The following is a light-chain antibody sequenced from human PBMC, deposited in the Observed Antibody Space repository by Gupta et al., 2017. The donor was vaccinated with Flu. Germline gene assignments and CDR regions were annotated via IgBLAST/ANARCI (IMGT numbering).Light chain of an antibody. CDR1: SNDVGGSNR. J-gene: IGLJ1*01. CDR2: DVT. CDR3: SSHAGRVTWV. V-gene: IGLV2-11*01. Sequence: QSAPTQPRAVDGSPGQSVTISCTGPSNDVGGSNRVSWYQQRPGKAPNLILYDVTERPSGVTDRFSGSKSGNTASLTISGLQADDEADYYCSSHAGRVTWVFGTGTTVTVL.